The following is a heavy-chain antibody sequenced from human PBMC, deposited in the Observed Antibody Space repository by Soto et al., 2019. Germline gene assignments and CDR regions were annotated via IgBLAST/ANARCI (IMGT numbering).Heavy chain of an antibody. V-gene: IGHV4-59*01. CDR1: CGSIISYY. CDR3: ARYYYDSSGYYYSGP. J-gene: IGHJ5*02. CDR2: IYYSGST. D-gene: IGHD3-22*01. Sequence: PSETLSLTCTFSCGSIISYYWSWIRQPPGKGLEWIGYIYYSGSTNYNPSLKSRVTISVDTSKNQFSLKLSSVTAADTAVYYCARYYYDSSGYYYSGPWGQGTLVPVSS.